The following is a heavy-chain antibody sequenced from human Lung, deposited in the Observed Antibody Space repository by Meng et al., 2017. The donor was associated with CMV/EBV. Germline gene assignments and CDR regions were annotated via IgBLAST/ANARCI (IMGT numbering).Heavy chain of an antibody. V-gene: IGHV3-30*01. CDR2: ISYDGSNK. Sequence: YTFSSYAMHWVPQAPGKGLEWVAVISYDGSNKYYADSVKGRFTISRDNSKNTLYLQMNSLRAEDTAVYYCARDGAAYCGGDCGTFDYWGQGTLVTVSS. CDR3: ARDGAAYCGGDCGTFDY. CDR1: YTFSSYA. D-gene: IGHD2-21*01. J-gene: IGHJ4*02.